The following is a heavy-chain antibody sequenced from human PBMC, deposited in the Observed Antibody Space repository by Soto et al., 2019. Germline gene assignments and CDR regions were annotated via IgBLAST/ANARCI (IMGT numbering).Heavy chain of an antibody. V-gene: IGHV3-9*01. CDR1: GFTFDDYA. CDR2: ISWNSGSI. J-gene: IGHJ4*02. Sequence: EVQLVESGGGLVQPGRSLRLSCAASGFTFDDYAMHWVRQAPGKGLEWVSGISWNSGSIGYADSVKGRFTISRDNAKNSLYLQMNSLRAEDTALYYCAKDMGAQQLVSPFDYWGQGTLVTVSS. CDR3: AKDMGAQQLVSPFDY. D-gene: IGHD6-13*01.